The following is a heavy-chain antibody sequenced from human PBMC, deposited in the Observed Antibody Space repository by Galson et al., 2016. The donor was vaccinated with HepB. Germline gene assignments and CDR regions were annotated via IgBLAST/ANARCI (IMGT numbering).Heavy chain of an antibody. CDR3: AKVDCGGDCKRFDY. CDR2: ITNIGGNT. V-gene: IGHV3-23*01. J-gene: IGHJ4*02. CDR1: GFTFGNYV. Sequence: SLRLSCAASGFTFGNYVMSWVRQAPGKGLEWVSSITNIGGNTYYADSVKGRFTISRDNSKNTLYLQMSSLRAEDTALYYCAKVDCGGDCKRFDYWGQGTRVTVSS. D-gene: IGHD2-21*02.